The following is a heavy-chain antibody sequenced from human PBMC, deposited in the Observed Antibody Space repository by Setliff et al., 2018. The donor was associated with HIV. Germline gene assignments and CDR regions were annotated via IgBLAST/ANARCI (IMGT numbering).Heavy chain of an antibody. CDR2: INAGNGNT. V-gene: IGHV1-3*01. CDR3: ARVFGPHDGYVDY. J-gene: IGHJ4*02. CDR1: GYTFTSYA. D-gene: IGHD2-8*01. Sequence: ASVKVSCKASGYTFTSYAIHWVRQAPGQRLEWMGWINAGNGNTKYSQKFQGRVAMTTDTSTTIVYMELRSLRSDDTAVYYCARVFGPHDGYVDYWGQGTLVTVSS.